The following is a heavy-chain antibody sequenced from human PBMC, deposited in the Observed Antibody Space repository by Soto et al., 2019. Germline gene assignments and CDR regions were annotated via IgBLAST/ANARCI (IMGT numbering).Heavy chain of an antibody. CDR2: INNSGNI. D-gene: IGHD3-10*01. Sequence: QVQLQQWGAGLLKPSETLSLTCAVNGGSLSGYQWTWIRQTPGKGLEWIGEINNSGNINYNPSLTNRVTFFLITPMNHTSLIFISVPAPPPAVYSSATALILWFGQLPLLAAYYYYMDLWAKGTTLTSSS. V-gene: IGHV4-34*01. J-gene: IGHJ6*03. CDR3: ATALILWFGQLPLLAAYYYYMDL. CDR1: GGSLSGYQ.